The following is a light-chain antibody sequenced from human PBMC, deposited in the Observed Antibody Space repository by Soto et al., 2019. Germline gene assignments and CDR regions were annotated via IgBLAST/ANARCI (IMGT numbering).Light chain of an antibody. CDR3: QQYNSYLTWT. J-gene: IGKJ1*01. Sequence: DIQMTQSPSTLSASVGDRVTITCRASQSISSWLAWYQQKPGKAPKLLIYDASSLESGVPSRFSGSGSGTEFTLNISSLQPDDCATYYCQQYNSYLTWTFGQGNKVDI. CDR1: QSISSW. V-gene: IGKV1-5*01. CDR2: DAS.